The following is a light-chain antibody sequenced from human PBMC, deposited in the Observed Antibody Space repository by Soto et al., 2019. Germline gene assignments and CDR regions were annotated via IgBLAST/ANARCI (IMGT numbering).Light chain of an antibody. CDR1: YDISSS. Sequence: DIQLTQSPSFLSASVEDRVTISCRASYDISSSLAWYQQEPGKPPKLLIYDSSTLQTGVPSRFTGSGSGRKFTLTISGLQFGDFATYYCQQTYSAPPLFGQGTKVEIK. CDR3: QQTYSAPPL. J-gene: IGKJ1*01. V-gene: IGKV1-9*01. CDR2: DSS.